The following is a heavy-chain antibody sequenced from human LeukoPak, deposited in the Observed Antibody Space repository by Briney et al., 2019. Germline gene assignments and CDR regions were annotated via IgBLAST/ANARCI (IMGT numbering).Heavy chain of an antibody. D-gene: IGHD3-22*01. CDR2: ISGGGSGT. Sequence: GGSLRLSYAPSGFTFSSYAMSWVRQAPGKGLEWVAVISGGGSGTYYADSVRGRFTISRDNSKNTVYLQMNSLRAEDTAIYYCAKAVGSSGYFSRDAFDIWGQGTMVAVSS. CDR3: AKAVGSSGYFSRDAFDI. J-gene: IGHJ3*02. CDR1: GFTFSSYA. V-gene: IGHV3-23*01.